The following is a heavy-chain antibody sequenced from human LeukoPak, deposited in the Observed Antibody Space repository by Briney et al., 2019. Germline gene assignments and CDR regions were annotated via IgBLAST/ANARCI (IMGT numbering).Heavy chain of an antibody. CDR3: ARLGGYYDQREYYYGMDV. Sequence: SETLSLTCTVSGGSISSSTYYWGWIRQPPGKGLEWIGNIYYSGSTNSNPSLKSRVTISVDTSKNQFSLKLRSVTAADTAVYYCARLGGYYDQREYYYGMDVWGQGTTVTVSS. CDR1: GGSISSSTYY. J-gene: IGHJ6*02. CDR2: IYYSGST. D-gene: IGHD3-3*01. V-gene: IGHV4-39*07.